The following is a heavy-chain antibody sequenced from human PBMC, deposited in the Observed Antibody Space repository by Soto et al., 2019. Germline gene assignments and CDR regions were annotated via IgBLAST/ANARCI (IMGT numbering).Heavy chain of an antibody. CDR2: ISGFNGNT. CDR1: GYSFTNYG. Sequence: QDQLVQSGAEVKKPGASVTVSCKASGYSFTNYGITWVRQAPGQGLEWMGWISGFNGNTHYAQKLQRRVTMTTDAATSTAYMELRSLRSDDTAVYYCARDRGVAPPVAGNTHYYYNMDVWGKGSTVTVSS. V-gene: IGHV1-18*01. D-gene: IGHD6-19*01. CDR3: ARDRGVAPPVAGNTHYYYNMDV. J-gene: IGHJ6*03.